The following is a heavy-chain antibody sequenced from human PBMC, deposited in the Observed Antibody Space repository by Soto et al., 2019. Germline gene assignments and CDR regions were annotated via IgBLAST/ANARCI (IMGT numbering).Heavy chain of an antibody. CDR2: ISASGGST. D-gene: IGHD3-10*01. CDR1: GFTFSSYA. J-gene: IGHJ3*02. V-gene: IGHV3-23*01. Sequence: DVELLESGGGLGQPGGSLRLSCAASGFTFSSYAMSWVRQAPGKGLEWVAAISASGGSTNYADSVKGRFAISRDHSKDTMYLRMNSLRAEDTAVYYCAKDRGIYYGSGSYYIWGRGTLVTVSS. CDR3: AKDRGIYYGSGSYYI.